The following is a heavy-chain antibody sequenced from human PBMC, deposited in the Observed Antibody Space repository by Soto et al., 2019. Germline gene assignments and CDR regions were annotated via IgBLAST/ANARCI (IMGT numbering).Heavy chain of an antibody. CDR2: ISAYNGNT. CDR3: ARDFTRSLDFWSGYYTDY. D-gene: IGHD3-3*01. Sequence: QVQLVQSGAEVKKPGASVKVSCKASGYTFTSYGISWVRQAPGQGLEWMGWISAYNGNTNYVQKLQGRVTMTTDTSTSTAYMELRSLRSDDTAVYYCARDFTRSLDFWSGYYTDYWGQGTLVTVSS. V-gene: IGHV1-18*01. CDR1: GYTFTSYG. J-gene: IGHJ4*02.